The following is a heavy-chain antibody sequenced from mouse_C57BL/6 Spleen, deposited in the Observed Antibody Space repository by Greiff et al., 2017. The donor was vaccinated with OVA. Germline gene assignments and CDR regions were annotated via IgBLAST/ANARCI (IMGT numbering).Heavy chain of an antibody. D-gene: IGHD1-1*01. J-gene: IGHJ2*01. CDR2: INTSSGYT. V-gene: IGHV1-7*01. CDR1: GYTFTSYW. Sequence: QVQLQQSGAELAKPGASVKLSCKASGYTFTSYWMHWVKQRPGQGLEWIGYINTSSGYTKYNQKFKDKATLTADKYSSTAYMQLCSLTYEDSAVYYCARYPLYHGSREDYFDYWGQGTTLTVSS. CDR3: ARYPLYHGSREDYFDY.